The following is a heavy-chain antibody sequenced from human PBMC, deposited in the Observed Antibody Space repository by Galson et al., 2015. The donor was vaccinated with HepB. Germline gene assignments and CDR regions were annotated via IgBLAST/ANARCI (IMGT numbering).Heavy chain of an antibody. CDR2: INTYNGQT. D-gene: IGHD3-3*02. CDR3: ARRHFDEEGFDY. J-gene: IGHJ4*02. Sequence: CKASGYTFTSHTLDWLRQAPGQGPEWVGRINTYNGQTDFAQKFQGRVTMTIETSTSTAYMELRSLRSDDTAVYYCARRHFDEEGFDYWGQGTLVTVSS. V-gene: IGHV1-18*01. CDR1: GYTFTSHT.